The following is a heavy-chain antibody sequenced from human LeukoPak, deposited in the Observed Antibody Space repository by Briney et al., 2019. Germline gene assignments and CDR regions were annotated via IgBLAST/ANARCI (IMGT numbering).Heavy chain of an antibody. CDR3: ARADGPFDY. Sequence: SETLSLTCAVSGGSISSGGYSWSWIRQPPGKGLEWIGYIYHSGSTYYNPSLKSRVTISVDRSKNQFSLKLSSVTAADTAVYCCARADGPFDYWGQGTLVTVSS. V-gene: IGHV4-30-2*01. CDR2: IYHSGST. CDR1: GGSISSGGYS. J-gene: IGHJ4*02.